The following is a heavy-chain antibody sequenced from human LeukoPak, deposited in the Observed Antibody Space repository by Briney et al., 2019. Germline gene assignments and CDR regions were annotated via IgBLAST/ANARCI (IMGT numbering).Heavy chain of an antibody. CDR1: GFTVSSNY. V-gene: IGHV3-53*01. CDR3: ARDTYYYDSSGYDYYYGMDV. Sequence: GGSLRLSCAASGFTVSSNYMSWVRQAPGKGLEWVSVIYSGGSTYYADSVKGRFTISRDNSKNALYLQMNSLRAEDTAVYYCARDTYYYDSSGYDYYYGMDVWGQGTTVTVSS. D-gene: IGHD3-22*01. J-gene: IGHJ6*02. CDR2: IYSGGST.